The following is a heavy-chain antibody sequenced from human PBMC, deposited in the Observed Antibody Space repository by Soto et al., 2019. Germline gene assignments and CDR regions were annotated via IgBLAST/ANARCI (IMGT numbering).Heavy chain of an antibody. J-gene: IGHJ3*02. CDR3: ARGRVYVDSGSYDI. V-gene: IGHV1-69*02. CDR2: IIPIHGIA. Sequence: QLQLVQSGAEVKRPGSSVKVSCKASGGTFSSYTMSWVRQAPGQGLEWMGRIIPIHGIANYAQKFQGRVTITADKSTSTAYMELSSLRSEDTAVYYCARGRVYVDSGSYDIWGQGTMVTVSS. CDR1: GGTFSSYT. D-gene: IGHD1-26*01.